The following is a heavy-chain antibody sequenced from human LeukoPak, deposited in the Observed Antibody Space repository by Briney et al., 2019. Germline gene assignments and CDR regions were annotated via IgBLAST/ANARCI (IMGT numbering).Heavy chain of an antibody. CDR3: VRDNVFRHHGQTYYDFPQGAHTMDV. CDR1: GGSISSYY. CDR2: IYYSGST. V-gene: IGHV4-59*01. D-gene: IGHD3-3*01. Sequence: SETLSLTCTVSGGSISSYYWSWIRQPPGKGLEWIGYIYYSGSTNYNPSLKSRVTISVDTSKNQFSLKLSSVTAADTAVYYCVRDNVFRHHGQTYYDFPQGAHTMDVWGKGTTVTVSS. J-gene: IGHJ6*03.